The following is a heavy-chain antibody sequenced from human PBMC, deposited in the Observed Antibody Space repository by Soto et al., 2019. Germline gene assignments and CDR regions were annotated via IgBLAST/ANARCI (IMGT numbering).Heavy chain of an antibody. CDR1: GFTFSSYA. D-gene: IGHD5-18*01. Sequence: GSLRLSCAASGFTFSSYAMSWVRQAPGKGLEWVSAISGSGGSTYYADSVKGRFTISRDNSKKTLYLQMNSLRAEDTAVYYCAKVEGVDTAMVSAADYWGQGTLVTVSS. V-gene: IGHV3-23*01. CDR3: AKVEGVDTAMVSAADY. J-gene: IGHJ4*02. CDR2: ISGSGGST.